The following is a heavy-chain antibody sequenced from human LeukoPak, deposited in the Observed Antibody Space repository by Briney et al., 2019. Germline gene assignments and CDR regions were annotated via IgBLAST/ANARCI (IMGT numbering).Heavy chain of an antibody. CDR3: ARDIHRDGYMGY. CDR2: FDPEDGET. CDR1: GYTLTELS. Sequence: AASVKVSCKVSGYTLTELSMHWVRQAPGKGLEWMGGFDPEDGETIYAQKFQGRVTMTEDTSTDTAYMELSSLRSDDTALYYCARDIHRDGYMGYWGQGSLVTVSS. J-gene: IGHJ4*02. V-gene: IGHV1-24*01. D-gene: IGHD5-24*01.